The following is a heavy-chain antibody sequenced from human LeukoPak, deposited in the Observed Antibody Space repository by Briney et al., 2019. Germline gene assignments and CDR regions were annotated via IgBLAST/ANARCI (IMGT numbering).Heavy chain of an antibody. CDR2: ISGSGVST. CDR1: GFTFSSYA. CDR3: AREGFDP. V-gene: IGHV3-23*01. Sequence: GGSLRLSCAASGFTFSSYAMKWVRQAPGKGLEWVSTISGSGVSTYYADSVKGRFTISRDNSQNTVYLQMNSLRAEDTAVYYCAREGFDPWGQGTLVTVSS. J-gene: IGHJ5*02.